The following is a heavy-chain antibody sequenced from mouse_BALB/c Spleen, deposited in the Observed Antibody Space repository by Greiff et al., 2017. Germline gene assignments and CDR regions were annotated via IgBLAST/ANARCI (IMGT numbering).Heavy chain of an antibody. V-gene: IGHV14-3*02. Sequence: VQLKQSGAELVKPGASVKLSCTASGFNIKDTYMHWVKQRPEQGLEWIGRIDPANGNTKYDPKFQGKATITADTSSNTAYLQLSSLTSEDTAVYYCARSGLLYAMDYWGQGTSVTVSS. CDR1: GFNIKDTY. CDR3: ARSGLLYAMDY. J-gene: IGHJ4*01. D-gene: IGHD2-3*01. CDR2: IDPANGNT.